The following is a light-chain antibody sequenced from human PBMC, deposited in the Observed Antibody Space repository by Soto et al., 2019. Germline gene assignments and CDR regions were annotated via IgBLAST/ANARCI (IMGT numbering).Light chain of an antibody. CDR3: QQRSKWPLT. Sequence: EIVLTQSPATLSLSPGERATLSCRASQSVDIYLAWYRHIPGQAPRLLIYDASNRATGIPDRFSGGGSGTDFTLTISSLEPEDFAVYYCQQRSKWPLTFGGGTKVDIK. CDR2: DAS. J-gene: IGKJ4*01. CDR1: QSVDIY. V-gene: IGKV3-11*01.